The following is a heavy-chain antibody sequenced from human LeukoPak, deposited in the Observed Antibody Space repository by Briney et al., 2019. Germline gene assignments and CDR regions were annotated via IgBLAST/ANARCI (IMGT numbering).Heavy chain of an antibody. Sequence: SVKVSCKASRGTFSSYAISWVRQAPGQGLEWMGGIIPIFGTANYAQKFQGRVTITADKSTSTAYMELSSLRSEDTAVYYCAREGEYYYDSSGSAFDIWGQGTMVTVSS. CDR3: AREGEYYYDSSGSAFDI. J-gene: IGHJ3*02. V-gene: IGHV1-69*06. CDR2: IIPIFGTA. D-gene: IGHD3-22*01. CDR1: RGTFSSYA.